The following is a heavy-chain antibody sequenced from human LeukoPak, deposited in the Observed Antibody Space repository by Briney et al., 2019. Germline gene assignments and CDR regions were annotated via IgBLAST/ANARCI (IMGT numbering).Heavy chain of an antibody. CDR2: ISSSGSTI. J-gene: IGHJ6*03. Sequence: PGGSLRLSCAASGFTFSSYEMNWVRQAPGKGLEWVSYISSSGSTIYYADSVKGRFTISRDNAKNSLYLQMNSLRAEDTAVYYCAKAGSGSYSEPYYYYYYMDVWGKGTTVTISS. CDR1: GFTFSSYE. CDR3: AKAGSGSYSEPYYYYYYMDV. D-gene: IGHD1-26*01. V-gene: IGHV3-48*03.